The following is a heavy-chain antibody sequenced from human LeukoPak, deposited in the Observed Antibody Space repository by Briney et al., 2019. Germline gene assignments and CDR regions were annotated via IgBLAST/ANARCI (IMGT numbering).Heavy chain of an antibody. CDR2: IYYSGST. V-gene: IGHV4-39*01. J-gene: IGHJ5*02. Sequence: PSETLSLTCTVSGGSISSSSYYWGWIRQPPGKGLEWIGSIYYSGSTYYNPSHKSRVTLSVDTSKKQFSLKLSSVTAADTAVYYCARHDYGGVNWFDPWGQGSLVTVSS. D-gene: IGHD4-23*01. CDR1: GGSISSSSYY. CDR3: ARHDYGGVNWFDP.